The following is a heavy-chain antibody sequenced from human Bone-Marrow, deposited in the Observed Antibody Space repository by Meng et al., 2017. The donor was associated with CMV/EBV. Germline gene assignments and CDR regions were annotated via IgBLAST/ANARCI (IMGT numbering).Heavy chain of an antibody. J-gene: IGHJ3*02. CDR2: FNPNSGDA. CDR1: GYSFASYY. Sequence: ASVKVYCKASGYSFASYYIHWVRQAPGQGLEWMGWFNPNSGDADYAQKFQGRVTMTRDTSISTAYMELSSLRSDDTAAYYCARGYPFDAYDIWGHGTMVTVSS. CDR3: ARGYPFDAYDI. V-gene: IGHV1-2*02. D-gene: IGHD2-15*01.